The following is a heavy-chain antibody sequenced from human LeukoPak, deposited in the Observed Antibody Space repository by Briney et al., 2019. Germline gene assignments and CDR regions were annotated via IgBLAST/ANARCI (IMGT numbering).Heavy chain of an antibody. D-gene: IGHD4-17*01. CDR2: IYTSGST. J-gene: IGHJ2*01. V-gene: IGHV4-61*02. CDR3: ARVDYAVDWYFDL. CDR1: GGPISSGSYY. Sequence: PSQTLSLTCTVSGGPISSGSYYWSWIRQPAGKGLEWIGRIYTSGSTNYNPSLKSRVTISVDTSKNQFSLKLSSVTAADTAVYYCARVDYAVDWYFDLWGRGTLVTVSS.